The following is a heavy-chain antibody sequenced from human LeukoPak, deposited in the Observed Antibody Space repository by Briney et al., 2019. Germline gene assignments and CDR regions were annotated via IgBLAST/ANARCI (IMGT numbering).Heavy chain of an antibody. CDR2: INHSGST. Sequence: SETLSLTCAVYGGSFSGYYWSWIRQPPGKGLEWIGEINHSGSTNYNPSLKSRVTISVDTSKNQFSLKLSSVTAADTAVYYCARLVTYSSSWCYYYYYMDVWGKGTTVTVSS. J-gene: IGHJ6*03. CDR3: ARLVTYSSSWCYYYYYMDV. V-gene: IGHV4-34*01. CDR1: GGSFSGYY. D-gene: IGHD6-13*01.